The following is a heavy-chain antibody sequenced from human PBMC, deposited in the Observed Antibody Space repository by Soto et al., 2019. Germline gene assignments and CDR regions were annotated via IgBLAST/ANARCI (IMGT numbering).Heavy chain of an antibody. J-gene: IGHJ4*02. Sequence: PVGSLRLSCEVSGFTFSTYGMHWVRQAPGKGLEWVAVISYDGSNKYYADSVKGRFTISRDNSKNTLYLQMNSLRAEDTAVYYCAKHSSRYYYDSSGYYSLDYWGQGTLVTVSS. D-gene: IGHD3-22*01. V-gene: IGHV3-30*18. CDR1: GFTFSTYG. CDR3: AKHSSRYYYDSSGYYSLDY. CDR2: ISYDGSNK.